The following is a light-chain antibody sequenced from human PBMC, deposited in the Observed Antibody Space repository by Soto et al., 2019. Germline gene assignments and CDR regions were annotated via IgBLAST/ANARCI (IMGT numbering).Light chain of an antibody. CDR2: AAS. CDR3: QQSYITLRST. V-gene: IGKV1-39*01. Sequence: DIQMTQSPSSLSASVGDRVTITCRASQSISSYLNWYQQKPGKAPKLLIYAASSLQSVVPSRFSGSGSGTDITLTISRLQADDFATYYCQQSYITLRSTVGQGTRLEIK. CDR1: QSISSY. J-gene: IGKJ5*01.